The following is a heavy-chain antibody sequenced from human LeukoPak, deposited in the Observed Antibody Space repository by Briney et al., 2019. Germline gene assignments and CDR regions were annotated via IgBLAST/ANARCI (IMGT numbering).Heavy chain of an antibody. D-gene: IGHD3-22*01. V-gene: IGHV3-15*01. CDR1: GFTFSNAC. CDR2: IKSKTDGGTT. J-gene: IGHJ4*02. Sequence: PGGSLRLSCAASGFTFSNACMSWVRQAPGKGLEWVGHIKSKTDGGTTDFAAPVKGRFTISRDDSENTLFLQMNSLKTEDTAVYYCARENYDSSGYFDYWGQGTLVTVSS. CDR3: ARENYDSSGYFDY.